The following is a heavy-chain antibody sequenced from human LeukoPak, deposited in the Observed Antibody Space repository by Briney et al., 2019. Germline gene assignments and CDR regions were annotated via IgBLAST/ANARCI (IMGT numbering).Heavy chain of an antibody. CDR3: ARNLFSSSWYWDY. J-gene: IGHJ4*02. CDR1: GGSISSSGYY. Sequence: SETLSLTCTVSGGSISSSGYYWGWIRQPPGKGLEWIGSIYYSGSTYYNPSLKSRVTISVDTSKNQFSLKLSSVTAADTAVYYCARNLFSSSWYWDYWGQGTLVTVSS. D-gene: IGHD6-13*01. V-gene: IGHV4-39*01. CDR2: IYYSGST.